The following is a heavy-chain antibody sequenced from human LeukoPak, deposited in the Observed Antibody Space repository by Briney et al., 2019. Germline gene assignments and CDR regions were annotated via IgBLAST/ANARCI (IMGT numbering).Heavy chain of an antibody. CDR1: GYSISSGYY. V-gene: IGHV4-38-2*01. CDR2: IYHSGST. Sequence: PSETLSLTCAVSGYSISSGYYWGWIRQPPGKGLERIGNIYHSGSTYYNASLKSRVTISVDTSKNQFSLKLSSVTAADTAVYYCARRYSNYFFNYWGQGTLVTVSS. CDR3: ARRYSNYFFNY. J-gene: IGHJ4*02. D-gene: IGHD4-11*01.